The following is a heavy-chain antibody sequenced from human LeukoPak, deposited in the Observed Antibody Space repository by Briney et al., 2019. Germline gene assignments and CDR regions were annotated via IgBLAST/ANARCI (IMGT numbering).Heavy chain of an antibody. CDR1: GGSVSSGLNK. CDR2: ISYSGSA. D-gene: IGHD2-15*01. CDR3: AREAECSGGSCYSYGWFDP. V-gene: IGHV4-61*01. Sequence: SGTLSLTCTVSGGSVSSGLNKWSWIRQPPGKGLEWIGDISYSGSASYNPSLRSRVTISLDTSTNQFSLTLGSVTAADTAVYYCAREAECSGGSCYSYGWFDPWGQGTQVIVSS. J-gene: IGHJ5*02.